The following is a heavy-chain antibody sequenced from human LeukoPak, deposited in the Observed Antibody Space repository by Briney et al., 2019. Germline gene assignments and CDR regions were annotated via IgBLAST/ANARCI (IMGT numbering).Heavy chain of an antibody. D-gene: IGHD5-18*01. CDR2: INPNSGVT. Sequence: GASVKVSCKASGYTFTGYCMHWVRQAPGQGLEWMGWINPNSGVTDYAQNFQGRVTMTRDTSISTAYVELSRLRSDDTAVYYCARRTGEGYTYGRYYFDYWGQGTLVTVSS. CDR1: GYTFTGYC. J-gene: IGHJ4*02. V-gene: IGHV1-2*02. CDR3: ARRTGEGYTYGRYYFDY.